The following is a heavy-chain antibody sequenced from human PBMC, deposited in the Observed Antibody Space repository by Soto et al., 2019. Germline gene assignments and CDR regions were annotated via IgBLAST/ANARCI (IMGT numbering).Heavy chain of an antibody. Sequence: QVQLVQSGAELKEPGASMNVSCKASGYTFTAHYVHWVLQAPEQGVEWMGWIDPNSGLTNYARKFRDWVTMTRDTSISTVYMALNRLRSDDTAVYYCARDYSGSYHHSDYWGQGTLVTVSS. CDR3: ARDYSGSYHHSDY. V-gene: IGHV1-2*04. J-gene: IGHJ4*02. CDR1: GYTFTAHY. D-gene: IGHD1-26*01. CDR2: IDPNSGLT.